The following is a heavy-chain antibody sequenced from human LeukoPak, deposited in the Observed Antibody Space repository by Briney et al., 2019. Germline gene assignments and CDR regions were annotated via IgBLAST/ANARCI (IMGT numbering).Heavy chain of an antibody. CDR2: IYYSGST. CDR3: AALYSYGYGYYYYYMDV. D-gene: IGHD5-18*01. Sequence: SETLSLTCTVSGGSISSYYWSWIRQPPGKGLEWIGYIYYSGSTNYNPSLKSRVTISVDTSKNQFSLKLSSVTAADTAVYYCAALYSYGYGYYYYYMDVWGKGTTVTVSS. CDR1: GGSISSYY. J-gene: IGHJ6*03. V-gene: IGHV4-59*12.